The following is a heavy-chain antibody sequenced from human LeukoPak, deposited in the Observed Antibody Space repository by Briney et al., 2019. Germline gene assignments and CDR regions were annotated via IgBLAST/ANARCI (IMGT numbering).Heavy chain of an antibody. J-gene: IGHJ4*02. V-gene: IGHV3-7*01. CDR2: IKEDGSRI. Sequence: GGSLRLSCAGTGFTFSNYWMNWVRQAPGKGLEWVANIKEDGSRINCVDSVKGRFTISRDNAKNSVYLQMDNLRAEDTAVYYCVGSSGWLFDYWGQGTLVTVSS. CDR3: VGSSGWLFDY. D-gene: IGHD6-19*01. CDR1: GFTFSNYW.